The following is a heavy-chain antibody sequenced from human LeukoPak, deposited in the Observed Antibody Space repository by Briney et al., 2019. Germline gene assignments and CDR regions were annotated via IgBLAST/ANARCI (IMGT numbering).Heavy chain of an antibody. CDR3: ARLKQWLVAKYYFDY. CDR2: IYHSGST. D-gene: IGHD6-19*01. J-gene: IGHJ4*02. Sequence: SETLSLTCAVSGYSISSGYYWGWIQQPPGKGLEWIGSIYHSGSTYYNPSLKSRVTISVDTSKNQFSLKLSSVTAADTAVYYCARLKQWLVAKYYFDYWGQGTLVTVSS. CDR1: GYSISSGYY. V-gene: IGHV4-38-2*01.